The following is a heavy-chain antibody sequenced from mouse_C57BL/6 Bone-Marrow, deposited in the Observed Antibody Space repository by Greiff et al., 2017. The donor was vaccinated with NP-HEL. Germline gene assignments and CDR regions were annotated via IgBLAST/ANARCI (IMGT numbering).Heavy chain of an antibody. Sequence: VQLVESGPGLVQPSQSLSITCTVSGFSLTSYGVHWVRQSPGKGLEWLGVIWRGGSTDYNAAFMSRLSITKDNSKSQVCFKMNSLQADDTAIYYCAKNGLFTTVVDYWGQGTTLTVSS. V-gene: IGHV2-5*01. CDR2: IWRGGST. CDR1: GFSLTSYG. D-gene: IGHD1-1*01. CDR3: AKNGLFTTVVDY. J-gene: IGHJ2*01.